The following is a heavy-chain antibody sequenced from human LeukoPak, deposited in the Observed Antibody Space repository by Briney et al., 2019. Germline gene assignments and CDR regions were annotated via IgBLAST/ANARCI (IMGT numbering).Heavy chain of an antibody. CDR3: ARGTGPSTYYFDY. CDR1: GYSISSGYY. J-gene: IGHJ4*02. Sequence: SETLSLTCTVSGYSISSGYYWGWIRQPPGQGLEWIGTVYHRGNTYYNPSLKSRVTISVDTSKNQVSLKLSSVTAADTAVYYCARGTGPSTYYFDYWGQGTLVTVSS. CDR2: VYHRGNT. V-gene: IGHV4-38-2*02. D-gene: IGHD1-14*01.